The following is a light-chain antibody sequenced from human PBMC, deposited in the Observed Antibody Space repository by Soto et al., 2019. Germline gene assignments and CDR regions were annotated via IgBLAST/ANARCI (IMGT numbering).Light chain of an antibody. Sequence: SYELTQPPSVSVAPGQTARITCGGNNIERKSVHWYQQKPGQAPVLVMSYDDERPSGIPERFSGSNSGNTATLSISWVGAGDEADYYCQVWDSSSDHRVFGGGTKLTVL. CDR3: QVWDSSSDHRV. CDR2: YDD. CDR1: NIERKS. J-gene: IGLJ3*02. V-gene: IGLV3-21*04.